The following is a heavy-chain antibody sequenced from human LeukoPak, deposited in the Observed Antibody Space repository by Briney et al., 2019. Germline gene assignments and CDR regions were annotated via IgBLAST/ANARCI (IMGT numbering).Heavy chain of an antibody. Sequence: GGSLRLSCAASGFTLSSYAMSWVRQAPGKGLEWVSAISGSGGSTYYADSVKGRFTISRDNSKNTLYLQMNSLRAEDTAVYYCAKDFIVVVPAAILYYFDYWGQGTLVTVSS. J-gene: IGHJ4*02. D-gene: IGHD2-2*01. CDR1: GFTLSSYA. CDR2: ISGSGGST. V-gene: IGHV3-23*01. CDR3: AKDFIVVVPAAILYYFDY.